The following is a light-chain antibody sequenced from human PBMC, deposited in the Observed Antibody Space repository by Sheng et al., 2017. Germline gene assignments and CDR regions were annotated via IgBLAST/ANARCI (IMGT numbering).Light chain of an antibody. CDR3: QVWDFGNDHRV. CDR2: DDS. CDR1: NIGSKT. Sequence: SYVLTQPPSVSVAPGKTARITCGENNIGSKTVHWYQKKPGQAPIVVVYDDSDRPSGIPERFSGSNSGSTATLTISRVEAGDEADYYCQVWDFGNDHRVFGGGTHLTVL. V-gene: IGLV3-21*03. J-gene: IGLJ3*02.